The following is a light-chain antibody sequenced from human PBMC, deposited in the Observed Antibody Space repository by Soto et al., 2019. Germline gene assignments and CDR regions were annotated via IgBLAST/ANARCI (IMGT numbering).Light chain of an antibody. CDR2: DDS. V-gene: IGLV3-21*02. CDR1: NIGSKS. CDR3: QVWDSSSDHVV. Sequence: SYELTQPPSVAVATGQTARITRGGNNIGSKSGHWYQQKPGQAPVLVVYDDSDRPSGIPERFSGSNSGNTATLTISRVEAGDEGDYYCQVWDSSSDHVVFGGGTKLTVL. J-gene: IGLJ2*01.